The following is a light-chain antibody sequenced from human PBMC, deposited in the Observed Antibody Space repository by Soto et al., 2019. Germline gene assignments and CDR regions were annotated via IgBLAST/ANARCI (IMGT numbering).Light chain of an antibody. CDR1: QSLVSSDGNTY. CDR3: MQGTHWPPWT. J-gene: IGKJ1*01. Sequence: DVVMTQSPPSLPVTLGQPASISCRSSQSLVSSDGNTYLSWFLQRPGQSPRRLIYKVSNRDSGVPDRISGSGSGTDFTLKINRVEAEDVGVYYCMQGTHWPPWTFGQGTKVEIK. CDR2: KVS. V-gene: IGKV2-30*01.